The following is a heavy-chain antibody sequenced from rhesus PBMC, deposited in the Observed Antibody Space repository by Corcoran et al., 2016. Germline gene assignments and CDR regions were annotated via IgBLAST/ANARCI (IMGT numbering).Heavy chain of an antibody. D-gene: IGHD6-31*01. V-gene: IGHV1-180*01. CDR3: TRQIIAAAGFDY. Sequence: QVQLVQSGSEITQPGASVKLSCQASGYTLPSYYLPLGGQDPGKGPEWIGLISPYNGNKGYAQNFQGRVTITTDTSTSTGYMELSSLRSEDTAVYYCTRQIIAAAGFDYWGQGVLVTVSS. CDR1: GYTLPSYY. CDR2: ISPYNGNK. J-gene: IGHJ4*01.